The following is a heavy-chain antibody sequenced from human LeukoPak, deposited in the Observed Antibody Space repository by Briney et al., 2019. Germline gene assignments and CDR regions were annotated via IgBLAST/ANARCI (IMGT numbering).Heavy chain of an antibody. CDR2: INHSGST. D-gene: IGHD6-13*01. V-gene: IGHV4-34*01. CDR3: ARVGYSSSFLDY. J-gene: IGHJ4*02. CDR1: GGSFSGYY. Sequence: SETLSLTCAVYGGSFSGYYWSWIRQPPGKGLEWIGEINHSGSTNYNPSLKSRVTISVDTSKNQFSLKLSSVTAADTAVYYCARVGYSSSFLDYWGQGTLVTVSS.